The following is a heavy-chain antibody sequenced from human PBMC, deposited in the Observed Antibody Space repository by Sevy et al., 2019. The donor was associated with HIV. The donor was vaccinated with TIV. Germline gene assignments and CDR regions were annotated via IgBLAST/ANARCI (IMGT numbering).Heavy chain of an antibody. D-gene: IGHD3-22*01. CDR3: ARDPGADYDSSGYYYGAFDI. V-gene: IGHV4-31*11. J-gene: IGHJ3*02. CDR1: GGSISSGGYY. Sequence: SETLSLTCAVSGGSISSGGYYWSWIRQHPGKGLEWIGYIYYSGSTYYNPSLKSRVTISVDTSKNQFSLKLSSVTAAVTAVYYCARDPGADYDSSGYYYGAFDIWGQGTMVTVSS. CDR2: IYYSGST.